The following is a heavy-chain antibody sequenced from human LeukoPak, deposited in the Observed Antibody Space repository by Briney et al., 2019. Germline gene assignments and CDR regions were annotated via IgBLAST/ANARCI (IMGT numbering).Heavy chain of an antibody. CDR2: IYHSGST. J-gene: IGHJ5*02. Sequence: PSETLSLTCSVSGGSIRSTSYYWGWIRQPPGKGLEWIGSIYHSGSTYYNPSLKSRVTISLDTSKNQFSLKLSSVTAADTAVYYCARESSPTTVVTLXWFDPWXXXTLVTVSX. D-gene: IGHD4-23*01. CDR1: GGSIRSTSYY. CDR3: ARESSPTTVVTLXWFDP. V-gene: IGHV4-39*07.